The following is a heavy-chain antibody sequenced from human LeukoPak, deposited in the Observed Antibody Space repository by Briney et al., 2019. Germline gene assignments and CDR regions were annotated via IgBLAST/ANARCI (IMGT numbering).Heavy chain of an antibody. CDR3: ARGYGYYDFWSGYSSPFDY. CDR2: MNPNSGNT. D-gene: IGHD3-3*01. J-gene: IGHJ4*02. V-gene: IGHV1-8*03. CDR1: GYTFTSYD. Sequence: GASVKVSCKASGYTFTSYDINWVQQATGQGLEWMGWMNPNSGNTGYAQKFQGRVTITRNTSISTAYMELSSLRSEDTAVYYCARGYGYYDFWSGYSSPFDYWGQGTLVTVSS.